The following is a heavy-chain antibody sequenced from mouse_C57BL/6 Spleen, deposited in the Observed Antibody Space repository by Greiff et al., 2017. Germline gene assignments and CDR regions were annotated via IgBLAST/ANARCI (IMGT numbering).Heavy chain of an antibody. D-gene: IGHD2-2*01. CDR2: IHPNSGST. CDR3: AREYDGYDEGYAMDY. J-gene: IGHJ4*01. CDR1: GYTFTSYW. V-gene: IGHV1-64*01. Sequence: QVQLQQPGAELVKPGASVKLSCKASGYTFTSYWMHWVKQRPGKGLEWIGMIHPNSGSTNYNEKFKSKATLTVDNSSSTAYMQLSSLTAEDSAVYYFAREYDGYDEGYAMDYWGQGTSVTVSS.